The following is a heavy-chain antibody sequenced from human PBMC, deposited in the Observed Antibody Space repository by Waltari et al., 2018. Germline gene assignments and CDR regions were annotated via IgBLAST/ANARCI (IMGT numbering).Heavy chain of an antibody. CDR3: AEEGDFRAGLFES. V-gene: IGHV4-38-2*02. CDR2: IYHTGST. J-gene: IGHJ4*02. D-gene: IGHD3-16*01. Sequence: QVQLRESGPGLVRSSETLSLSCTVSGHSVNNDFYWAWIRQSPGGGLEWIASIYHTGSTHYKSSLKSRVSISTEMSTKQFFLTLTHLTAADTAVYYCAEEGDFRAGLFESWGQGTLVSVSS. CDR1: GHSVNNDFY.